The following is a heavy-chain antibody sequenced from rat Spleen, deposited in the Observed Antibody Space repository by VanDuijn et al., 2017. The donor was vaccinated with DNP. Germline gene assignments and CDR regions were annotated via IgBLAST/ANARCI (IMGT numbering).Heavy chain of an antibody. CDR2: INSAGST. V-gene: IGHV3-3*01. J-gene: IGHJ2*01. D-gene: IGHD1-11*01. Sequence: EVQLQESGPGLVKPSQSLSLTCSVTGYSISSSYRWNWIRKFPGNKLEWMGYINSAGSTNYNPSLKSRISITRDTSKNQFFLQVNSVTTEDTATYYCARLHYGLDYWGQGGMVTVSS. CDR1: GYSISSSYR. CDR3: ARLHYGLDY.